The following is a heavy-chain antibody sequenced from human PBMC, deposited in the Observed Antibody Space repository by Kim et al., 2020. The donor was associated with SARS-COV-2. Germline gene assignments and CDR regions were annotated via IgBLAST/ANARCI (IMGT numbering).Heavy chain of an antibody. J-gene: IGHJ6*03. Sequence: SETLSRTCTVSGGSISSYYWSWIRQPPGKGLEWIGYIYYSGSTNYNPSLKSRVTISVDTSKNQFSLKLSSVTAADTAVYYCARGFYYYYMDVWGKGTTVTVSS. V-gene: IGHV4-59*01. D-gene: IGHD3-3*01. CDR3: ARGFYYYYMDV. CDR1: GGSISSYY. CDR2: IYYSGST.